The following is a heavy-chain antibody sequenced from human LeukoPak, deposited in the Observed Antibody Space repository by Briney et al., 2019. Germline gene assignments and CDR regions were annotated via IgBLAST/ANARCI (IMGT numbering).Heavy chain of an antibody. D-gene: IGHD3-10*02. CDR3: ARSTGSTMFIDY. V-gene: IGHV4-59*01. Sequence: PSETLSLTCTFSGGSMSPYYWGWIRPPPGKGLEWLGYIYYSGNTDYNPSLKGRVAISVDTSKNQFSLKLSSVTAADTAVYYCARSTGSTMFIDYWGQGTLVTVSS. CDR1: GGSMSPYY. J-gene: IGHJ4*02. CDR2: IYYSGNT.